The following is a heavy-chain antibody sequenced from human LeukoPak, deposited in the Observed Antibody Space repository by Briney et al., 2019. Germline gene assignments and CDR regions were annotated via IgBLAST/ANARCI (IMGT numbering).Heavy chain of an antibody. CDR1: GFIFSSYS. CDR2: ISYDGSHK. CDR3: AELGITMIGGV. Sequence: GGSLRLSCAASGFIFSSYSMHWVRQAPGKGLEWVALISYDGSHKYYADSVKGRFTISRDNSKNTLFLQMNSLRPEDTAVYYCAELGITMIGGVWGKGTTVTISS. D-gene: IGHD3-10*02. J-gene: IGHJ6*04. V-gene: IGHV3-30*04.